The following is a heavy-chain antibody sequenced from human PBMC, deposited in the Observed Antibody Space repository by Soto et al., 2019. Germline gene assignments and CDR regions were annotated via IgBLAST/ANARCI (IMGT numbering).Heavy chain of an antibody. V-gene: IGHV4-59*01. Sequence: SETLSLTCTVSGGSISSYYWSWIRQPPGKGLEWIGYIYYSGSTNYNPSLKSRVTISVDTSKNQFSLKLSSVTAADTAVYCCARGYGSSWNYYYYGMDVWGQGTTVTVSS. CDR2: IYYSGST. J-gene: IGHJ6*02. CDR3: ARGYGSSWNYYYYGMDV. D-gene: IGHD6-13*01. CDR1: GGSISSYY.